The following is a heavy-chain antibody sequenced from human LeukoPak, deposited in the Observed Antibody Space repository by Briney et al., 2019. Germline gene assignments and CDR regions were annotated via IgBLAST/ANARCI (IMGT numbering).Heavy chain of an antibody. J-gene: IGHJ3*02. V-gene: IGHV3-23*01. D-gene: IGHD3-10*01. Sequence: PGGSLRLSCVASGFNFNIFHMTWVRQAPGEGLEWVSIITFSADTTYYADSVKGRFTISRDNSKNTLYLQMNSLRAEDTAVYYCAKKSQSRGRGAFDTWGQGTMVTVSS. CDR2: ITFSADTT. CDR3: AKKSQSRGRGAFDT. CDR1: GFNFNIFH.